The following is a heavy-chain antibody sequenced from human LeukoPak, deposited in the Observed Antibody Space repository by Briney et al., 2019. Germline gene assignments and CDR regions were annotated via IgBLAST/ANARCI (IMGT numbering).Heavy chain of an antibody. V-gene: IGHV3-74*01. Sequence: PGGSLRLSCAASGFTFSSYWMHWVRQAPGKGLVWVSRINSDGSSTSYADSVKGRFTISRDNAKNTLYLQMNSLRAEDTAVYYCARDPTYDILTGYTGYWGQGTLVTVSS. J-gene: IGHJ4*02. CDR2: INSDGSST. CDR3: ARDPTYDILTGYTGY. CDR1: GFTFSSYW. D-gene: IGHD3-9*01.